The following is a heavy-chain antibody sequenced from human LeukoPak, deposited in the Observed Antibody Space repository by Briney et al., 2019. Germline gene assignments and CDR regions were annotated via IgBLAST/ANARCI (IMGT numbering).Heavy chain of an antibody. CDR1: GYTFTSYY. Sequence: GASVKVSCKASGYTFTSYYMHWVRQAPGQGLEWMGGIIPIFGTANYAQKFQGRVTITADESTSTAYMELSSLRSEDTAVYYCARGGYSSSWVAAFDIWGQGTMVTVSS. V-gene: IGHV1-69*13. D-gene: IGHD6-6*01. J-gene: IGHJ3*02. CDR2: IIPIFGTA. CDR3: ARGGYSSSWVAAFDI.